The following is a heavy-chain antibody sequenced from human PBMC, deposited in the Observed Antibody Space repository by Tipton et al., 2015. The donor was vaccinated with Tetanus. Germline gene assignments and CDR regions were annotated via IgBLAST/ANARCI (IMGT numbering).Heavy chain of an antibody. J-gene: IGHJ6*02. Sequence: TLSLTCDVSGVSMRNGGYSWSWIRQPPGGGLEWIGEINQRGKTYNPSLNRRATISVDSSATQLSRSLTYVTAADTAVYFCTGDDYYDTSLRDYYGIDVGGPGTTITVSS. D-gene: IGHD3-22*01. CDR3: TGDDYYDTSLRDYYGIDV. V-gene: IGHV4-30-2*01. CDR2: INQRGKT. CDR1: GVSMRNGGYS.